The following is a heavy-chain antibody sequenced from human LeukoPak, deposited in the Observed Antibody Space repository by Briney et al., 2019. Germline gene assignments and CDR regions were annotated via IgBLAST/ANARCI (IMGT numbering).Heavy chain of an antibody. CDR2: INPSGGST. J-gene: IGHJ6*02. CDR3: ARDRGEGGSYYPPHYYYYYGMDV. V-gene: IGHV1-46*01. Sequence: ASVKVSCKASGYTFTSYYMRWVRQAPGQGLEWMGIINPSGGSTSYAQKFQGRVTMTRDTSTSTVYMELSSLRSEDTAVYYCARDRGEGGSYYPPHYYYYYGMDVWGQGTTVTVSS. D-gene: IGHD1-26*01. CDR1: GYTFTSYY.